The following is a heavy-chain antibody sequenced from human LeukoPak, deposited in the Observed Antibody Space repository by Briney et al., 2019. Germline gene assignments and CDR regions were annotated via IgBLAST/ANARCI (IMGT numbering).Heavy chain of an antibody. J-gene: IGHJ6*03. Sequence: PSETLSLTCTVSGGSISSYYWSWIRQPPGKGLEWIGYIYYSGSTNYNPSLKSRVTISVDTSKNQFSLKLSSVTAADTAVYYCAREATYCSGGSCYSNYYYYMGVWGKGTTVTVSS. V-gene: IGHV4-59*01. CDR1: GGSISSYY. CDR3: AREATYCSGGSCYSNYYYYMGV. D-gene: IGHD2-15*01. CDR2: IYYSGST.